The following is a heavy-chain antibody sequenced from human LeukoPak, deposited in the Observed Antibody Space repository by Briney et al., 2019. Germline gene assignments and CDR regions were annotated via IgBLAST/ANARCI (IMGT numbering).Heavy chain of an antibody. D-gene: IGHD2-2*01. V-gene: IGHV3-33*08. CDR3: ARVYCSSTSCPYYYYYGMDV. J-gene: IGHJ6*02. CDR2: IWYDGSNK. CDR1: GFTFTNYA. Sequence: PGGSLRLSCAFSGFTFTNYATSWVRQAPGKGLEWVAVIWYDGSNKYYADSVKGRFTISRDNSKNTLYLQMNSLRAEDTAVYYCARVYCSSTSCPYYYYYGMDVWGQGTTVTVSS.